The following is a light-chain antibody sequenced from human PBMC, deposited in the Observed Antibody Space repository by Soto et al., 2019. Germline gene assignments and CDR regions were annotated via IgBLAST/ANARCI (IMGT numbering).Light chain of an antibody. CDR2: GAS. J-gene: IGKJ5*01. Sequence: VLTQCPVTLSLSPGERATLSCRASQSASSSYLAWYQQKPGQAPRLLIYGASSRATGIPDRFSGSGSGTDFTLTISRLEPEDFAVYYCQQYGSSPSITFGQGTRLEIK. CDR3: QQYGSSPSIT. V-gene: IGKV3-20*01. CDR1: QSASSSY.